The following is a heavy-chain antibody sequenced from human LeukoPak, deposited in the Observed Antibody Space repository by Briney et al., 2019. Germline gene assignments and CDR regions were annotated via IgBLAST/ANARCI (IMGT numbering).Heavy chain of an antibody. D-gene: IGHD3-3*01. V-gene: IGHV3-30-3*01. CDR3: ARDSIFGVVIPHPDYYYGVDV. Sequence: PGGSLRPSCAASGFTFSSYAMHWVRQAPGKGLEWVAVISYDGSNKYYADSVKGRFTISRDNSKNTLYLQMNSLRAEDTAVYYCARDSIFGVVIPHPDYYYGVDVWGQGTTVTVSS. J-gene: IGHJ6*02. CDR2: ISYDGSNK. CDR1: GFTFSSYA.